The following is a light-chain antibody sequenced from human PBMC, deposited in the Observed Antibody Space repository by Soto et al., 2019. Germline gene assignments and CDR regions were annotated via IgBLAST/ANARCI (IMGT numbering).Light chain of an antibody. J-gene: IGKJ4*01. CDR1: QSVSSY. Sequence: EIVLTQSPATLSLSPGERATLSCRASQSVSSYLAWYQQKPGQAPRLLIYDASNRATGIPARFSGSGSGTEFTLTIPSLEPEDFAVYYCQQRSNWPSTFGGGTKVEIK. CDR2: DAS. V-gene: IGKV3-11*01. CDR3: QQRSNWPST.